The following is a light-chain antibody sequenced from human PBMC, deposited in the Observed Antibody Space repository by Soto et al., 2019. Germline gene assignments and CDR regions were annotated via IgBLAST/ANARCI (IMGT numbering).Light chain of an antibody. CDR1: SSDVGSYNL. CDR3: CSYAGSSTSVV. CDR2: EGS. J-gene: IGLJ2*01. V-gene: IGLV2-23*01. Sequence: QSALTQPASVSGSPGQSITISCTGTSSDVGSYNLVSWYQQHPGKAPKLMIYEGSKRPSGVSNRFSGSKSGNTASLTISGLQAEDEADYYCCSYAGSSTSVVFGGETKVTVL.